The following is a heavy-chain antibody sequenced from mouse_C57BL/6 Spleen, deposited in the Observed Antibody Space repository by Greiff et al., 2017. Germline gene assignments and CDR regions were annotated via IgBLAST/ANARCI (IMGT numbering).Heavy chain of an antibody. V-gene: IGHV1-18*01. D-gene: IGHD2-3*01. CDR3: ARSDGYFSLYYAMGY. CDR1: GYTFTDYN. CDR2: INPNNGGT. Sequence: VQLKQSGPELVKPGASVKIPCKASGYTFTDYNMDWVKQSHGKSLEWIGDINPNNGGTIYNQKFKGKATLTVDKSSSTAYMELRSLTSEDTAVYYCARSDGYFSLYYAMGYWGQGTSVTVAS. J-gene: IGHJ4*01.